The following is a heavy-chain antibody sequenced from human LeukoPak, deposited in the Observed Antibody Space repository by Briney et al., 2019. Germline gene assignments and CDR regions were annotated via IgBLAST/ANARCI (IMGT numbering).Heavy chain of an antibody. CDR3: ARGLIVAPDAFDI. CDR1: GFTFSSYS. J-gene: IGHJ3*02. CDR2: ISSSSTYI. D-gene: IGHD2-21*01. V-gene: IGHV3-21*01. Sequence: GGSLRLSCAASGFTFSSYSMNWVRQAPGKGLEWASSISSSSTYIYYADSVKGRFTISRDNAKNSLYLQMYSLRAEDTAVYYCARGLIVAPDAFDIWGQGTMVTVSS.